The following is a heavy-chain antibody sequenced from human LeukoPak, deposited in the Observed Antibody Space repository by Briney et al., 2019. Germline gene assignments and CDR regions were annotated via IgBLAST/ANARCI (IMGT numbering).Heavy chain of an antibody. CDR1: GLTFSDYY. CDR3: AREPYYYYMDV. J-gene: IGHJ6*03. V-gene: IGHV3-11*01. CDR2: ISSSGSTI. Sequence: GGSLRLSCAASGLTFSDYYMSWIRQAPGKGLEWVSYISSSGSTIYYADSVKGRFTISRDNAKNSLYLQMNSLRAEDTGVYYCAREPYYYYMDVWGKGTTVTVSS.